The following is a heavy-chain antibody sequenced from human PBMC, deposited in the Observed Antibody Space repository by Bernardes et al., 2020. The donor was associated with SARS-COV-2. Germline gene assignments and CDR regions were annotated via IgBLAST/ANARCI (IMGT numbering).Heavy chain of an antibody. Sequence: GGSLRLSCAASGFTFDDYAMHWVRQAPGKGLEWVSGISWNSGSIGYADSVKGRFTISRDNAKNSLYLQMNSLRAEDTAVYYCARDRGGSYGLDYWGQGTLVTVSS. J-gene: IGHJ4*02. D-gene: IGHD1-26*01. V-gene: IGHV3-9*01. CDR3: ARDRGGSYGLDY. CDR2: ISWNSGSI. CDR1: GFTFDDYA.